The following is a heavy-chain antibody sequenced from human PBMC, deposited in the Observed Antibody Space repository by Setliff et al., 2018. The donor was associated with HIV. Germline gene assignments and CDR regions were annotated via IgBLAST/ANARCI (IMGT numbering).Heavy chain of an antibody. CDR3: AKGASSGWIHWYFDL. Sequence: LRLSCAASGLTFSNYWMHWVRQAPGKGLEWVSRIDSDGSDTNYADSVRGRFTISRDNAKNTVYLQMNSLRAEDTAVYYCAKGASSGWIHWYFDLWGRGTLVTVSS. CDR2: IDSDGSDT. D-gene: IGHD6-19*01. J-gene: IGHJ2*01. V-gene: IGHV3-74*01. CDR1: GLTFSNYW.